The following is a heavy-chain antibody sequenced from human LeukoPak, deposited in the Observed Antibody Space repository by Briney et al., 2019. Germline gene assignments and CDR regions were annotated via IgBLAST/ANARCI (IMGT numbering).Heavy chain of an antibody. V-gene: IGHV4-59*12. CDR3: ARLLRKGYYYYYYMDV. CDR1: GGSIRSYS. CDR2: IHHSRST. Sequence: SETLSLTCTVSGGSIRSYSWSWIRQPPGGGLEWIGYIHHSRSTNYNPSLKSRVTISVDTSKNQFSLKLSSVTAADTAVYYCARLLRKGYYYYYYMDVWGKGTTVTVSS. J-gene: IGHJ6*03.